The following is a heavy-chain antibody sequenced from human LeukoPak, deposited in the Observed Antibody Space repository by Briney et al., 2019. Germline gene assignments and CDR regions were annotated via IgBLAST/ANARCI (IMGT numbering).Heavy chain of an antibody. CDR3: ARKDGDY. CDR2: IYSSGST. J-gene: IGHJ4*02. V-gene: IGHV4-4*07. D-gene: IGHD6-6*01. CDR1: GASITSFH. Sequence: SETLSLTCTVSGASITSFHWTWIRQPTGKGLEWIGLIYSSGSTIYNPSLQSRVAMSVDMTKNQLSLKLSSVTAADTAMYYCARKDGDYWGQGTLVTVSS.